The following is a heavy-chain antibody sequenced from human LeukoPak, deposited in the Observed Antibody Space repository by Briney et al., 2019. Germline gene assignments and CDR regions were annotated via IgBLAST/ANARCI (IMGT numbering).Heavy chain of an antibody. CDR1: GFTFRKYW. CDR3: TKDIGGDYFFDY. Sequence: GGSLRLSCAASGFTFRKYWLHWVRQAPGKGLVWVSRINPDDGSTSYADSVKGRFTISRDNAKSTLYLQMNSLRAEDTALYYCTKDIGGDYFFDYWGQGTLVTVSS. J-gene: IGHJ4*02. V-gene: IGHV3-74*01. D-gene: IGHD4-17*01. CDR2: INPDDGST.